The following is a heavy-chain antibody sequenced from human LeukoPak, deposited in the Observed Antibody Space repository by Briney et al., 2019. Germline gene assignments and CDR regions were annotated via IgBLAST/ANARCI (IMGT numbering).Heavy chain of an antibody. V-gene: IGHV7-4-1*02. CDR3: ARSPYQLLWLGYYFDY. CDR2: INTNTGIP. D-gene: IGHD2-2*01. J-gene: IGHJ4*02. Sequence: GASVKVSCKASGYTFTTYAVHWVRQAPGQGLEWMGWINTNTGIPTYAQGFTGRFVFSLDTSVSTAYLQISSLKAEDTAVYYCARSPYQLLWLGYYFDYWGQGTLVTVSS. CDR1: GYTFTTYA.